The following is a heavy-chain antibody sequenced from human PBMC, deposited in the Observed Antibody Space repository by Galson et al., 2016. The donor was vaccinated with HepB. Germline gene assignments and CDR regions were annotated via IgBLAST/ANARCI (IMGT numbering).Heavy chain of an antibody. Sequence: SLRLSCAASGFNIRDYSMNWLRQAPGKGLEWVSHIEGDANHIHYRHSLKGRFTISRDIAKNSLYLAMIGLGAEDTAVYYCARGHCGSTNCHLYFDYWGQGTLVTVSS. CDR2: IEGDANHI. J-gene: IGHJ4*01. D-gene: IGHD2-2*01. V-gene: IGHV3-21*01. CDR3: ARGHCGSTNCHLYFDY. CDR1: GFNIRDYS.